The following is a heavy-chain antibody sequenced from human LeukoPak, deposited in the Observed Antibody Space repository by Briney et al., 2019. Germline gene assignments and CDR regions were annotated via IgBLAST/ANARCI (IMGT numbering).Heavy chain of an antibody. V-gene: IGHV4-34*01. Sequence: PSETLSLTCAVYGGSFSGYYWSWIRQPPGKGLEWIGEINHSGSTNYNPSLKSRVTISVDTSKNQFSLKLSSVTAADTAVYYCARTAPLDYGDPFDYWGQGTLVTVSS. CDR3: ARTAPLDYGDPFDY. J-gene: IGHJ4*02. CDR2: INHSGST. CDR1: GGSFSGYY. D-gene: IGHD4-17*01.